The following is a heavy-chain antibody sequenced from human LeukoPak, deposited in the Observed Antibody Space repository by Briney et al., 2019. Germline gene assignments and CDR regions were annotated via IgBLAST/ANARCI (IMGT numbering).Heavy chain of an antibody. CDR1: GYTFTSYS. V-gene: IGHV1-46*01. CDR2: INPSGGST. J-gene: IGHJ4*02. Sequence: ASVKVSCKASGYTFTSYSMHWVRQAPGQGLQWMGIINPSGGSTNYAQKFQGRVTMTSDTSTSTVYMELSSLRSEDTAVYYCARQGGAVAGTGRDFDYWGQGTLVTVSS. D-gene: IGHD6-19*01. CDR3: ARQGGAVAGTGRDFDY.